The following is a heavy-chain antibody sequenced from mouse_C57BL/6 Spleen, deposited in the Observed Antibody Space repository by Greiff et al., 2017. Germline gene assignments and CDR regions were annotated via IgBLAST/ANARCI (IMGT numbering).Heavy chain of an antibody. D-gene: IGHD1-1*01. CDR1: GFNIKDYY. CDR2: IDPEDGDT. CDR3: TTISAVGAY. J-gene: IGHJ3*01. V-gene: IGHV14-1*01. Sequence: VQLQQSGAELVRPGASVKLSCTASGFNIKDYYMHWVKQRPEQGLEWIGRIDPEDGDTAYAPKFQGKATMTEDTSSNTAYLQLSRLTSEDTAVYCCTTISAVGAYWGQGTLVTVSA.